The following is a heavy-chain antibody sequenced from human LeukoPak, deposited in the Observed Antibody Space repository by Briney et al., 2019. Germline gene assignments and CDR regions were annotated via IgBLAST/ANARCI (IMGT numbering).Heavy chain of an antibody. D-gene: IGHD6-19*01. CDR1: GGSFSGYY. J-gene: IGHJ6*02. Sequence: PSETLSLTCAVYGGSFSGYYWSWIRQPPGKGLEWIGNIYYSGSTNYNPSLQSRVTVSIDTSKNQFSLKVRSVTPADTAVYYCARKLGIAVGDYYYYGLDVWGQGTTVTVSS. CDR2: IYYSGST. CDR3: ARKLGIAVGDYYYYGLDV. V-gene: IGHV4-59*01.